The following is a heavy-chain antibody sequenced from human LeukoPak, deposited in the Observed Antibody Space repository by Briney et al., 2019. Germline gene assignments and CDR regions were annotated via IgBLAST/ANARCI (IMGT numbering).Heavy chain of an antibody. CDR3: VREGEGPLSKDFDY. CDR1: GFTFTDHY. CDR2: IGPHSTFT. Sequence: GASMKVSCKSSGFTFTDHYIHWVRQGPGQGLEWMGYIGPHSTFTSSPQEFQGRVTITRDASMSTAYMELTRLTSDDTAVYYCVREGEGPLSKDFDYWGQGTLVTVSS. V-gene: IGHV1-2*02. J-gene: IGHJ4*02. D-gene: IGHD2/OR15-2a*01.